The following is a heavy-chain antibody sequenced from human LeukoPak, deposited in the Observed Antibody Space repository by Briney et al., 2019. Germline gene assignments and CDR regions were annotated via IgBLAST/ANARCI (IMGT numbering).Heavy chain of an antibody. CDR2: IIPIFGTA. Sequence: SVKVSCKASGGTFSSYAISWVRQAPGQGLEWMGGIIPIFGTANYAQKFQGRVTITADESTSTAYMELSSLRSEDTAVYYCARLRDSSGWCNQYYFDYWGQGTLVTVSS. V-gene: IGHV1-69*13. CDR1: GGTFSSYA. D-gene: IGHD6-19*01. J-gene: IGHJ4*02. CDR3: ARLRDSSGWCNQYYFDY.